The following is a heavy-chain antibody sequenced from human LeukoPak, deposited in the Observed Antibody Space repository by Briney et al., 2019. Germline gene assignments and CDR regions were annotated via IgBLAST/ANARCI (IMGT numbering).Heavy chain of an antibody. Sequence: GGSLRLSCAASGFTFSSYWMSCVRQAPGKGLEWVANIKQDGSEKYYVDSVKGRFTISRDNAKNSLYLQMNSLRAEDTAVYYCARVGILAAAVTGWFDPWGQGTLVTVSS. J-gene: IGHJ5*02. CDR2: IKQDGSEK. D-gene: IGHD6-13*01. V-gene: IGHV3-7*01. CDR3: ARVGILAAAVTGWFDP. CDR1: GFTFSSYW.